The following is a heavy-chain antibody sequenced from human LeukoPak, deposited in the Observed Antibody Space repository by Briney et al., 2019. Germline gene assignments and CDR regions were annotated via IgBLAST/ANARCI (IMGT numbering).Heavy chain of an antibody. J-gene: IGHJ5*02. Sequence: SETLSLTCAVYGGSFSGYYWSWIRQPPGKGLEWIGEINHSGSTNYNPSLKSRVTISVDTSKTQFSLKLSSVTAADTAVYYCARATIVVVPAAIRFGLNWFAPWGQGTLVTVSS. CDR2: INHSGST. CDR3: ARATIVVVPAAIRFGLNWFAP. CDR1: GGSFSGYY. D-gene: IGHD2-2*01. V-gene: IGHV4-34*01.